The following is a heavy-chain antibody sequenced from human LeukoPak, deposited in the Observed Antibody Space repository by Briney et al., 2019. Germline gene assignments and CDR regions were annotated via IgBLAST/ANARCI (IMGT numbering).Heavy chain of an antibody. J-gene: IGHJ4*02. CDR3: ARPLQGRTVTLHY. V-gene: IGHV4-59*01. Sequence: SETLSLTCTVSGCSINNYYWSWIRQPPGKGLEWIGYIYSTGRTNYNPSLKSRLTISVDTSKNQFSLTLTSVTAADTAVYYCARPLQGRTVTLHYWGQGTLVTVFS. CDR2: IYSTGRT. CDR1: GCSINNYY. D-gene: IGHD4-17*01.